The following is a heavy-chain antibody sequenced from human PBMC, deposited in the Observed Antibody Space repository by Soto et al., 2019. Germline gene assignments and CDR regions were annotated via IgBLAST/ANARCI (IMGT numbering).Heavy chain of an antibody. D-gene: IGHD5-12*01. Sequence: QVQLVESGGGVVQPGRSLRLSCAASGFTFSSFGMHWVRQAPGKGLEWVAVASYDGSYKYYADSVKGRFTTSRDNSKNTLYLQMNSLRAEDTAVYYCAKERSVVATTPDFDYWGQGTLVTVSS. CDR2: ASYDGSYK. V-gene: IGHV3-30*18. J-gene: IGHJ4*02. CDR1: GFTFSSFG. CDR3: AKERSVVATTPDFDY.